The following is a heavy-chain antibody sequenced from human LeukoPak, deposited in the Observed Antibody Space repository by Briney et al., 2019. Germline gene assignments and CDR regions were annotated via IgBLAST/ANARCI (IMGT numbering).Heavy chain of an antibody. V-gene: IGHV3-74*01. CDR1: GFTFSSYW. Sequence: PGGSLRLSCAASGFTFSSYWMHWVRQAPGKGLVWVSRSNSDGSSTNYADSVKGRFTISRDNAKNTLYLQMNSQRAEDTAVYYCARGGDYPFDYWGQGTLVTVSS. CDR3: ARGGDYPFDY. CDR2: SNSDGSST. J-gene: IGHJ4*02. D-gene: IGHD4-17*01.